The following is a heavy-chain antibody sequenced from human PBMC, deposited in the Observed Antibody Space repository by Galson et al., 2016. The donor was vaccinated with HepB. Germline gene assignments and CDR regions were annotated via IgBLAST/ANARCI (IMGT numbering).Heavy chain of an antibody. CDR2: IGSAGDT. J-gene: IGHJ6*03. CDR3: ARGRGPMDV. Sequence: SLRLSCAASGFVFSNFDMHWVRQATGRGLEWVSAIGSAGDTYYPGSVKGRFTISRENAKNSLYLQMNSLRAGDTAVYYCARGRGPMDVWGKGTTVTVSS. V-gene: IGHV3-13*01. CDR1: GFVFSNFD.